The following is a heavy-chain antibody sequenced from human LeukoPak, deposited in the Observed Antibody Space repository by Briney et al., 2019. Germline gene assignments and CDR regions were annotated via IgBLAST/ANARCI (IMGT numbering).Heavy chain of an antibody. CDR3: ASSLDTAMVY. V-gene: IGHV4-39*01. D-gene: IGHD5-18*01. CDR1: GGSISSSSYY. Sequence: PSETLSLTCTVSGGSISSSSYYWGWIRQPPGKGLEWIGSIYYSGSTYYNPSLKSRVTISVDTSKDQFSLKLGSVTAADTAVYYCASSLDTAMVYWGQGTLVTVSS. J-gene: IGHJ4*02. CDR2: IYYSGST.